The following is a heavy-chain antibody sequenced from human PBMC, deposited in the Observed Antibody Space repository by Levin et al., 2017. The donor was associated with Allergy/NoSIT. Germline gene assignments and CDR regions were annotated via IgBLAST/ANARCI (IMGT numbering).Heavy chain of an antibody. CDR2: IYPGDSDT. J-gene: IGHJ3*02. V-gene: IGHV5-51*07. CDR3: ARLLRTGRDAFDI. Sequence: GESLKISCKGSGYTFATYWIGWVHQMPGKGLEWMGIIYPGDSDTRYSPSFQGQVTISADKSITTAYLQWSSLKASDTAIYYCARLLRTGRDAFDIWGQGTMVIVSS. D-gene: IGHD3/OR15-3a*01. CDR1: GYTFATYW.